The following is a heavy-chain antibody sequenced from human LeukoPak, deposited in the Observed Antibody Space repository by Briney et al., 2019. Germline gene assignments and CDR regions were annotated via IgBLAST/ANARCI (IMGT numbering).Heavy chain of an antibody. V-gene: IGHV1-3*01. D-gene: IGHD6-19*01. CDR2: INAGNGNT. CDR3: ARDPDIAVAGYFDY. Sequence: ASVKVSCKASGYTFTSYGISWVRQAPGQRLEWMGWINAGNGNTKYSQKFQGRVTITRDTSASTAYMELSSLRSEDTAVYYCARDPDIAVAGYFDYWGQGTLVTVSS. J-gene: IGHJ4*02. CDR1: GYTFTSYG.